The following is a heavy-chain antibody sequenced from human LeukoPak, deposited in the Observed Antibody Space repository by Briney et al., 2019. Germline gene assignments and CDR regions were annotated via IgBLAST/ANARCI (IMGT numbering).Heavy chain of an antibody. V-gene: IGHV4-4*02. CDR1: GGPITSSDW. CDR2: VYHSGST. J-gene: IGHJ5*02. CDR3: VSRRPWFDP. Sequence: PSGTLSLTCAVSGGPITSSDWWSWVRQSLEKGLEWIGDVYHSGSTNYNPSLKSRVTISVDKSKNQFSLKLSSVTAADTAVYYCVSRRPWFDPWGQGALVTVSS.